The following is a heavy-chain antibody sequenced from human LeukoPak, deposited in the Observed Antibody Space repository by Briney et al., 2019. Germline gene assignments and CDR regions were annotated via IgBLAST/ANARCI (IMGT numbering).Heavy chain of an antibody. V-gene: IGHV1-18*01. CDR2: IAAYNGNT. D-gene: IGHD2-8*01. Sequence: ASVKVSCKASGYAFTSYGITWVRQAPGQGLEWMGWIAAYNGNTNYPQKLQGRVTMTTDTSTTTAYMELRSLRSDDTAVYYCAGDVLYGSASDYWGQGTLVTVSS. J-gene: IGHJ4*02. CDR1: GYAFTSYG. CDR3: AGDVLYGSASDY.